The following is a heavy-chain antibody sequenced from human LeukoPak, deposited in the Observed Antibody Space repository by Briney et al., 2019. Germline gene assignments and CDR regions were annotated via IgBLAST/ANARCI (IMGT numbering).Heavy chain of an antibody. CDR3: ARKKMTDGPWGYYYYGMDV. CDR2: MNPNSGNT. D-gene: IGHD3-16*01. J-gene: IGHJ6*02. Sequence: GASVKVSCKASGYTFTSYDINWVRQATGQGLEWMGWMNPNSGNTGYAQKFQGRVTMTRNTSISTAYMELSSLRSEDTAVYYGARKKMTDGPWGYYYYGMDVWGQGTTVTVSS. V-gene: IGHV1-8*01. CDR1: GYTFTSYD.